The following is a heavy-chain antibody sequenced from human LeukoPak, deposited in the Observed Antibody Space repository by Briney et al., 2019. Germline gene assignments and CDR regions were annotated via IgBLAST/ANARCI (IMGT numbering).Heavy chain of an antibody. CDR2: ISAYNGNT. V-gene: IGHV1-18*01. Sequence: ASVKVSCKTSGYTFVMYGVSWVRQAPGQGLEWMGWISAYNGNTDYAQKLQGRVTMTTDTSTSTAYMELRSLRSDDTAVYYCARALMVRGVITKSYFDYWGQGTLVTVSS. CDR3: ARALMVRGVITKSYFDY. CDR1: GYTFVMYG. J-gene: IGHJ4*02. D-gene: IGHD3-10*01.